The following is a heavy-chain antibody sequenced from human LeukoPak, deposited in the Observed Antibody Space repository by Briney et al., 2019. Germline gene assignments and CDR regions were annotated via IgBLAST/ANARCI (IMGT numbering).Heavy chain of an antibody. CDR1: GVTVSSNY. V-gene: IGHV3-66*01. Sequence: GGSLRLSCAASGVTVSSNYMSWVRQAPGEGLEWVSVIYSGGSTYYADSVKGRFTISRDNSKNTLYLQMNSLRAEDTALYYCARASYYGSGSPYYFDYWGQGTLVTVSS. D-gene: IGHD3-10*01. J-gene: IGHJ4*02. CDR3: ARASYYGSGSPYYFDY. CDR2: IYSGGST.